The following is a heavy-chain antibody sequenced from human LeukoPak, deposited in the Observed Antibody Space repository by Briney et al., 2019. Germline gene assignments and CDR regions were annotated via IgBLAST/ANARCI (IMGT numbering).Heavy chain of an antibody. CDR2: INPNNGAT. J-gene: IGHJ4*02. D-gene: IGHD2-2*01. CDR1: GYTFTDYF. Sequence: ASVKVSCKTSGYTFTDYFIHWVRQAPGQGLEWMGWINPNNGATQYAQKFQGRVTMTRDTSISTIYLELNRLRSDDTAVYFCARPPCDGTHCSNYFDFWGRESWSPSPQ. CDR3: ARPPCDGTHCSNYFDF. V-gene: IGHV1-2*02.